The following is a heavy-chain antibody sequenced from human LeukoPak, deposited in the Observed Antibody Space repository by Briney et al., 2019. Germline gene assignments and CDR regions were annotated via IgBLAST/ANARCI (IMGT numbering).Heavy chain of an antibody. J-gene: IGHJ5*02. CDR1: GFTFSSYA. CDR2: IKDSGTI. Sequence: GSLRLSCAASGFTFSSYAMSWIRQPPGKGLQWIGEIKDSGTINYNPSLKSRVTVSLDTSKNQFSLRLTSVTAADTAMYYCAKSLYCGDDCSWGQGTLVTVSS. V-gene: IGHV4-34*08. D-gene: IGHD2-21*02. CDR3: AKSLYCGDDCS.